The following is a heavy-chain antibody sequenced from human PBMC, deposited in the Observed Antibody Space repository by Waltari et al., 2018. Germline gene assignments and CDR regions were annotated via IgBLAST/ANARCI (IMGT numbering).Heavy chain of an antibody. J-gene: IGHJ4*02. CDR1: GGSISSYY. V-gene: IGHV4-59*01. CDR3: ARENSWYFDY. Sequence: QVQLQESGPGLVKPSETLSLPCTVSGGSISSYYWSWIRQPPGKGLEWIGYIYYSGSTNYNPSLKSRVTISVDTSKNQFSLKLSSVTAADTAVYYCARENSWYFDYWGQGTLVTVSS. CDR2: IYYSGST. D-gene: IGHD6-13*01.